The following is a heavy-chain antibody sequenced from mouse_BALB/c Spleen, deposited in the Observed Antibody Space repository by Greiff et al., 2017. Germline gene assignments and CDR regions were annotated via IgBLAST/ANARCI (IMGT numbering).Heavy chain of an antibody. CDR2: ISSGGSYT. D-gene: IGHD2-1*01. Sequence: EVQGVESGGDLVKPGGSLKLSCAASGFTFSSYGMSWVRQTPDKRLEWVATISSGGSYTYYPDSVKGRFTISRDNAKNTLYLQMSSLKSEDTAMYYCARHGGNSFYYAMDYWGQGTSVTVSS. CDR1: GFTFSSYG. V-gene: IGHV5-6*01. J-gene: IGHJ4*01. CDR3: ARHGGNSFYYAMDY.